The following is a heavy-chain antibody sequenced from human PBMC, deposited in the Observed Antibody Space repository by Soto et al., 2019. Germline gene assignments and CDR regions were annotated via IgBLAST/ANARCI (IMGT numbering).Heavy chain of an antibody. Sequence: SVKVSCKTSGYSFTNYGITWVRQAPGQGLEWMGRIIPILGIANYARKFQGRVTITADKSTSTAYMELSSLRSEDTAVYYCARERIYCGGDCSPIWGQGTMVTVSS. V-gene: IGHV1-69*04. J-gene: IGHJ3*02. D-gene: IGHD2-21*02. CDR3: ARERIYCGGDCSPI. CDR1: GYSFTNYG. CDR2: IIPILGIA.